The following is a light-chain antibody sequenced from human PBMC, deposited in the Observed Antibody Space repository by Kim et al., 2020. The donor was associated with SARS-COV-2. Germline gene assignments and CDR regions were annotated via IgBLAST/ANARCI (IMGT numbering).Light chain of an antibody. J-gene: IGLJ3*02. CDR1: SNDFGDYNH. V-gene: IGLV2-14*01. CDR2: DVT. CDR3: SSHSTSGSLV. Sequence: QSALTQPASVSGSPGQSITISCSGTSNDFGDYNHVSWFQQHPGKAPKLLIYDVTKRPSGLSNRFSGSQSGNTASLTISGLLAEDEADYYCSSHSTSGSLVFGGGTQLTVL.